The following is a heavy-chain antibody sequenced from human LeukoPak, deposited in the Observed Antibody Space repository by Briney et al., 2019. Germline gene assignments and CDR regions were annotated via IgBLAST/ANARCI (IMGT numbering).Heavy chain of an antibody. CDR2: ISGSGGST. D-gene: IGHD1-26*01. J-gene: IGHJ3*02. V-gene: IGHV3-23*01. CDR1: GFTFSSYA. Sequence: GGSLRLSCAASGFTFSSYAMSWVRQAPGKGLEWVSGISGSGGSTYQADSVKGRFTISRDNSKNTLSLQMNRLRAEDTAVYYCAKTVVETTHLSAFDIWGQGTMVTVS. CDR3: AKTVVETTHLSAFDI.